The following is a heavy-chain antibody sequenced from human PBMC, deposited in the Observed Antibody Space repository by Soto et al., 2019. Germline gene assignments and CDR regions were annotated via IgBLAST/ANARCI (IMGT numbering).Heavy chain of an antibody. Sequence: PSETLSLTCAVYGGSFSGYCWSWIRQPPGKGLEWIGEINHSGSTNYNPSLKSRVTISVDTSKNQFSLKLSSVTAADTAVYYCASSRPGRGVVVVAATPPRNYGMDVWGQGTTVTVSS. J-gene: IGHJ6*02. V-gene: IGHV4-34*01. CDR1: GGSFSGYC. D-gene: IGHD2-15*01. CDR3: ASSRPGRGVVVVAATPPRNYGMDV. CDR2: INHSGST.